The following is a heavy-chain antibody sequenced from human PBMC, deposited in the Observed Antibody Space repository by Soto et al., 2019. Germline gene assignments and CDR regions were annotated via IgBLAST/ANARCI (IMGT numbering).Heavy chain of an antibody. V-gene: IGHV3-48*04. CDR2: ISSSSSTI. J-gene: IGHJ4*02. CDR3: ARGPTKNDFDY. CDR1: GFTFSSYS. Sequence: GGSLRLSCAASGFTFSSYSMNWVRQAPGKGLEWVSYISSSSSTIYYADSVKGRFTISRDNAKNSLYLQMNSLRAEDTAVYYCARGPTKNDFDYWGQGTLVTVSS.